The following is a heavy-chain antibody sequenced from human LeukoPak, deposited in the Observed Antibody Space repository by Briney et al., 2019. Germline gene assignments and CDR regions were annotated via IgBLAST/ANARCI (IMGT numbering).Heavy chain of an antibody. V-gene: IGHV3-7*03. CDR1: GFTLSSYW. J-gene: IGHJ3*02. Sequence: PGGSLRLSCAASGFTLSSYWMSWVRQAPGKGLEWVANIKEDGSEKYYVDSVKGRFIISRDNAKNSLYLHMNSLTAEDTAMYYCARDWVAGVPFDAFDIWGQGTMVSVSS. CDR3: ARDWVAGVPFDAFDI. D-gene: IGHD3-10*01. CDR2: IKEDGSEK.